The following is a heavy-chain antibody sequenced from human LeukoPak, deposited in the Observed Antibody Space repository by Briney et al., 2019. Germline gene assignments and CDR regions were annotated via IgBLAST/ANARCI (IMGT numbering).Heavy chain of an antibody. J-gene: IGHJ6*02. CDR1: GFTFNYAW. CDR2: TVSEIDGGTT. D-gene: IGHD1-7*01. CDR3: TTDEDWNYARKDV. V-gene: IGHV3-15*04. Sequence: GGSLRLSCAASGFTFNYAWMSWVRQVPGKGLEWVGQTVSEIDGGTTDYVTPVKGRFTISRDDSKSTLYLQMNSLKIEDTAVYYCTTDEDWNYARKDVWGQGATVIVSS.